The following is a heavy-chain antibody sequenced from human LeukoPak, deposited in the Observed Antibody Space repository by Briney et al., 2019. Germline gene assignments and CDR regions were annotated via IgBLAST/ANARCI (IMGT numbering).Heavy chain of an antibody. CDR3: AKVPVTTNYYYYYMDV. V-gene: IGHV3-23*01. J-gene: IGHJ6*03. D-gene: IGHD3-22*01. Sequence: GGSLRLSCAASGFTFSSYAMSWVRQAPGKGLEWVSAISGSGGSTYYADSVKGRFTISRDNSKNTLYLQMNSLRAEDTAVYYCAKVPVTTNYYYYYMDVWGKGTTVTVSS. CDR1: GFTFSSYA. CDR2: ISGSGGST.